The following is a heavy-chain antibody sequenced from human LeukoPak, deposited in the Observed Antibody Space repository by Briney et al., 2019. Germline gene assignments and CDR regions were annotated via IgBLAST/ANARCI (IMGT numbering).Heavy chain of an antibody. V-gene: IGHV3-53*01. CDR2: IYSGGST. D-gene: IGHD3-16*01. CDR1: GFTVSSNY. Sequence: GGSLRLSCAASGFTVSSNYMSWVRQAPGKGLEWVSVIYSGGSTYYADSVKGRFTISRDNSKNTLYLQMNSLRAEDTAVYYCARMGDYYYYYGMDVRGQGTTVTVSS. J-gene: IGHJ6*02. CDR3: ARMGDYYYYYGMDV.